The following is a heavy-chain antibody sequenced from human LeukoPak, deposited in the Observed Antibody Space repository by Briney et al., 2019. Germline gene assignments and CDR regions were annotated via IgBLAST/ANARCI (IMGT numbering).Heavy chain of an antibody. CDR3: ASRPRSTVVAAWDY. Sequence: PGGSLRLSCAASGVTFSTDAMAWVRRGPGKGLEWGSGISASGDATYYGNSVNGRFIISKDYSKNTLYLQMHGLRAEATALYYCASRPRSTVVAAWDYWGQGTLVTVSS. CDR2: ISASGDAT. J-gene: IGHJ4*02. D-gene: IGHD2-15*01. V-gene: IGHV3-23*01. CDR1: GVTFSTDA.